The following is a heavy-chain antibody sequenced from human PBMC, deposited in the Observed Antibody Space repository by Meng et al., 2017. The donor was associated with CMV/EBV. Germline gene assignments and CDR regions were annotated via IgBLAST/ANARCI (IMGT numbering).Heavy chain of an antibody. J-gene: IGHJ3*02. D-gene: IGHD1-26*01. CDR1: GFTFSSYG. V-gene: IGHV3-33*01. CDR3: ARVGYSGSYYDDAFDI. CDR2: ICYDGSNK. Sequence: GGSLRLSCAASGFTFSSYGMHWVRQAPGKGREWVAVICYDGSNKYYADSVKGRFTISRDNAKNSLYLQMNSLRAEDTALYHCARVGYSGSYYDDAFDIWGQGTMVTVSS.